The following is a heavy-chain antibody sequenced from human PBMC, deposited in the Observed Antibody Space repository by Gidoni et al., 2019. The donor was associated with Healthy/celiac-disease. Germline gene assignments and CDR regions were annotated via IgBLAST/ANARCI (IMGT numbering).Heavy chain of an antibody. J-gene: IGHJ2*01. Sequence: GLEWIGSIYYSGSTYYNPSLKSRVTISVDTSKNQFSLKLSSVTAADTDVYYCARLRGYYFKSDWYFDLWGLGTLVTVSS. CDR3: ARLRGYYFKSDWYFDL. D-gene: IGHD3-3*01. V-gene: IGHV4-39*07. CDR2: IYYSGST.